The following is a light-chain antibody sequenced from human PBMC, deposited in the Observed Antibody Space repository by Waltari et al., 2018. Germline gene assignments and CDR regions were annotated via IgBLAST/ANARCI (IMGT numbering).Light chain of an antibody. CDR2: DAS. CDR1: QSVSSA. J-gene: IGKJ4*01. V-gene: IGKV1-13*02. Sequence: AVQLTQSPSSLSASVGDRVTITCLASQSVSSALAWYQQKPGKPPNPLIYDASKLESGVPSRFSGSGSGTHFTLTISSLQPADFATYYCQQLHSYPVTFGGGTKVEIK. CDR3: QQLHSYPVT.